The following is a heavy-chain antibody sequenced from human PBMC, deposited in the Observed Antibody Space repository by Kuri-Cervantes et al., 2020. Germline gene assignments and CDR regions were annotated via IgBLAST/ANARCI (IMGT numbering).Heavy chain of an antibody. CDR2: IYTSGST. V-gene: IGHV4-61*01. J-gene: IGHJ6*03. CDR3: ATDGYYYYYMDV. Sequence: SETLSLTCTVSGGSVTSGTYYWSWIRQPPKKGLEWIGYIYTSGSTNYNPSLKSRVTVSVDTSKNQFSLKLSSVTAADTAVYYCATDGYYYYYMDVWGKGTTVTVSS. CDR1: GGSVTSGTYY.